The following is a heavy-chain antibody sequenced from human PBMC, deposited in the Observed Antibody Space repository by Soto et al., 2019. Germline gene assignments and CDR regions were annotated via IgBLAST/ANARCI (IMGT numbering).Heavy chain of an antibody. Sequence: EVQLVESGGGLVQPGGSLRLSCAASGFTFSDHYMDWVRLAPGKGLEWVGRIKNKANSHVTQYAASVKGRFTISRDDSKNSLYLQMDGLKTEDTAVYFCSTKVIILTTRNDYWGQGSLVTVSS. J-gene: IGHJ4*02. CDR2: IKNKANSHVT. V-gene: IGHV3-72*01. D-gene: IGHD5-12*01. CDR3: STKVIILTTRNDY. CDR1: GFTFSDHY.